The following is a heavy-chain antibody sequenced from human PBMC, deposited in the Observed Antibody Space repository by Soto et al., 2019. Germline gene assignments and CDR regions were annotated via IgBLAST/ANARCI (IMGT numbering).Heavy chain of an antibody. D-gene: IGHD3-3*01. CDR1: GFTFDDYA. J-gene: IGHJ3*02. CDR3: AKDTSAFWSGYRGADLAFDI. CDR2: ISWNSGSI. Sequence: PGGSLRLSCAASGFTFDDYAMHWVRQAPGKGLEWVSGISWNSGSIGYADSVKGRFTISRDNAKNSLYLQMNSLRAEDTALYYCAKDTSAFWSGYRGADLAFDIWGQGTMVTVSS. V-gene: IGHV3-9*01.